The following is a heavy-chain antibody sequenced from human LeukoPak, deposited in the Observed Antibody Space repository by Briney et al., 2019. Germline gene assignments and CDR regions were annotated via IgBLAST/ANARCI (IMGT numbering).Heavy chain of an antibody. V-gene: IGHV1-69*05. D-gene: IGHD3-3*01. J-gene: IGHJ4*02. CDR3: AIARDYGFWSGPYPDY. Sequence: GASVKVSCKASGGTFSSYAISWVRQAPGQGLEWMGGIIPIFGTANYAQKFQGRVTITTDESTSTAYMELSSLRSEDTAVYYCAIARDYGFWSGPYPDYWGQGTLVTVSS. CDR1: GGTFSSYA. CDR2: IIPIFGTA.